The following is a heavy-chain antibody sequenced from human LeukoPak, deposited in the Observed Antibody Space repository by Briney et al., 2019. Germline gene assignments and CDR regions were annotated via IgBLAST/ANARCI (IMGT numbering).Heavy chain of an antibody. V-gene: IGHV3-21*01. CDR2: ISSSSSYI. CDR3: ARDHSSWYFDY. Sequence: GGSLRLSRAASGFTFSSYSMNWVRQAPGKGLEWVSSISSSSSYIYYADSVKGRFTISRDNAKNSLYLQMNSLRAEDTAVYYCARDHSSWYFDYWGQGTLVTVSS. J-gene: IGHJ4*02. D-gene: IGHD6-13*01. CDR1: GFTFSSYS.